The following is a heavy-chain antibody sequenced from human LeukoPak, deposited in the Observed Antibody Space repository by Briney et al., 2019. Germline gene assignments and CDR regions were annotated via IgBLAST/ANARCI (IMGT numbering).Heavy chain of an antibody. CDR2: SYSDSNT. Sequence: GGSLRLSCTASGFTVSNNYMSWVRQAPGKGLEWVSISYSDSNTNYADSVKGRFTISRDTSQNTLSLQMNSLRAEDTAVYYCARSANHDAFDIWGQGTMVTVSS. J-gene: IGHJ3*02. CDR3: ARSANHDAFDI. V-gene: IGHV3-53*01. CDR1: GFTVSNNY.